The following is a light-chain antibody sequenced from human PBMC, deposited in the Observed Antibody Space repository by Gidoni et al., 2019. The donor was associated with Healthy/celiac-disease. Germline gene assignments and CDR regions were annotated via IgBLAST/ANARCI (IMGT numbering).Light chain of an antibody. CDR1: QVISSW. V-gene: IGKV1-12*01. CDR2: AAS. J-gene: IGKJ2*01. CDR3: QQANSFPYT. Sequence: DVQMTQSPSSVSASVGDRVTLTCRASQVISSWLAWYQQKPGKAPKLLIYAASSLQSGVPSRFSGSGSGTDFTLTISSLQPEDVAAYYCQQANSFPYTFGQGTKLEIK.